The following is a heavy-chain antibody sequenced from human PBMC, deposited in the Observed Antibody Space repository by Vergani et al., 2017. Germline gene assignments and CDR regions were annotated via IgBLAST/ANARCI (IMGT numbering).Heavy chain of an antibody. D-gene: IGHD2-2*01. CDR3: ARAGCSNRTCHDPIEFFQH. V-gene: IGHV3-11*01. CDR1: GFLLSDYY. J-gene: IGHJ1*01. CDR2: ISTTGSTI. Sequence: QVQLVESGGGLVKPGGSLRLSCAASGFLLSDYYMSWIRQAPGKGVEWVSYISTTGSTIYYTDSVKGRFTISRDNAKKSLYLQMNSLRAEDTAVYYCARAGCSNRTCHDPIEFFQHWGQGTLVTGSS.